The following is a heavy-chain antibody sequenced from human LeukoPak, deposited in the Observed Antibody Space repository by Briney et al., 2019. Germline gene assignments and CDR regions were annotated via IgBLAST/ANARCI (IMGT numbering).Heavy chain of an antibody. CDR3: ARATWDYYYYYGMDV. V-gene: IGHV3-30*03. CDR1: GFTFSSYG. CDR2: ISYDGSNK. D-gene: IGHD1-26*01. Sequence: SGGSLRLSCAASGFTFSSYGMHWVRQAPGKGLEWVAVISYDGSNKYYADSVKGRFTISRDNSKNTLYLQMNSLRAEDTAVHYCARATWDYYYYYGMDVWGQGTTVTVSS. J-gene: IGHJ6*02.